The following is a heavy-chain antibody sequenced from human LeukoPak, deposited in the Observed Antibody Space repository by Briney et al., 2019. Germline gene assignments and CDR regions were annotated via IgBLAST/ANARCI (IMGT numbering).Heavy chain of an antibody. V-gene: IGHV4-39*01. CDR2: IYYSGST. CDR1: GGSISSSSHY. D-gene: IGHD6-13*01. CDR3: ARRSQAAAGRGIDY. Sequence: SETLSLTCTVSGGSISSSSHYWGWIRQPPGKGLEWIGSIYYSGSTYYNPSLKSRVTISVDTAKNQFSLKLSSVTAADTAVYYCARRSQAAAGRGIDYWGQGTLVTVSS. J-gene: IGHJ4*02.